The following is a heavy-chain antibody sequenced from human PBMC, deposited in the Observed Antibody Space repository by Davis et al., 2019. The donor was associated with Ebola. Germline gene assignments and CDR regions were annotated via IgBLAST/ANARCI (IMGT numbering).Heavy chain of an antibody. V-gene: IGHV7-4-1*02. CDR2: INTNTGNP. CDR3: ARDRWLEIIAVAGSPYYGMDV. D-gene: IGHD6-19*01. J-gene: IGHJ6*04. Sequence: ASVKVSCKASGYTFTSYAMNWVRQAPGQGLEWMGWINTNTGNPTYAQGFTGRFVFSLDTSVSTAYLQISSLKAEDTAVYYCARDRWLEIIAVAGSPYYGMDVWGKGTTVTVSS. CDR1: GYTFTSYA.